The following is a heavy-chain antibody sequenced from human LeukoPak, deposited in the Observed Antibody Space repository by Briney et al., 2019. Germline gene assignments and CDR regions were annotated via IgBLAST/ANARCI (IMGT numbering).Heavy chain of an antibody. CDR1: GFTFSSYA. D-gene: IGHD6-13*01. CDR2: ISHDGSYK. J-gene: IGHJ6*02. V-gene: IGHV3-30*04. CDR3: AKDEAADGLHSYYGMDV. Sequence: PGGSLRLSCAASGFTFSSYAMHWVRQAPGKGLEWVAIISHDGSYKYYADSVRGRFTISRDNSKNTLYLQMASLRAEDTALYYCAKDEAADGLHSYYGMDVWGQGTTVTVSS.